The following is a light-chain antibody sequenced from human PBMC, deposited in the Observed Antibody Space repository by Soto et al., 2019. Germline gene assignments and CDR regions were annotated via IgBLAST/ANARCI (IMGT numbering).Light chain of an antibody. CDR2: SAS. V-gene: IGKV1-39*01. CDR1: QSISTY. Sequence: DIQMTQSPSSLSASMGDRVTITCRASQSISTYLNRYQQKPGKAPRLLIYSASTLQSGVPSRFSGSGSGTDFTLTISSLQPEDFATYFCQQSYNTPRTFGPGTKVDIK. J-gene: IGKJ3*01. CDR3: QQSYNTPRT.